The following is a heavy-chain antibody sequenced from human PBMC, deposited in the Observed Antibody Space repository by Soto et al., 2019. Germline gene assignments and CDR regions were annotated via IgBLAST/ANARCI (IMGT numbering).Heavy chain of an antibody. D-gene: IGHD3-9*01. CDR1: GGSISSGGYY. V-gene: IGHV4-31*03. J-gene: IGHJ4*02. CDR2: IYYSGST. CDR3: ARSKRDILTGYYLAFDY. Sequence: SETLSLTYTVSGGSISSGGYYWSWIRQHPGKGLEWIGYIYYSGSTYYNPSLKSRVTISVDTSKNQFSLKLSSVTAADTAVYYCARSKRDILTGYYLAFDYWGQGTLVTVSS.